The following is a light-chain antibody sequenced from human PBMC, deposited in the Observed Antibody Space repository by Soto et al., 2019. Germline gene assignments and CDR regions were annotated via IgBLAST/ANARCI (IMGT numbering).Light chain of an antibody. Sequence: QSVLTRPPSVSGAPGQRVTISCTGSSSNIGAGYDVHWYQQLPGTAPKLLIYGNGNRPSGVPDRFSGSKSGTSGSLAITGFQAEHVANNYSQSYDSSLSVVFGRGTKLTVL. CDR3: QSYDSSLSVV. J-gene: IGLJ2*01. CDR2: GNG. V-gene: IGLV1-40*01. CDR1: SSNIGAGYD.